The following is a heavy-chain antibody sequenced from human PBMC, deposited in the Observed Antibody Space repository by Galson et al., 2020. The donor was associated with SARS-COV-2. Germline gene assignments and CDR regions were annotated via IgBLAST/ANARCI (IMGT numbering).Heavy chain of an antibody. CDR1: GFTFSSYG. D-gene: IGHD1-26*01. V-gene: IGHV3-33*01. J-gene: IGHJ4*02. Sequence: GESLKISCAASGFTFSSYGMHWVRQAPGKGLEWVAVIWYDGSNKYYADSVKGRFTISRDNSKNTLYLQMNSLRAEDTAVYYCARELGGSYWGFDYWGQGTLVTVSS. CDR2: IWYDGSNK. CDR3: ARELGGSYWGFDY.